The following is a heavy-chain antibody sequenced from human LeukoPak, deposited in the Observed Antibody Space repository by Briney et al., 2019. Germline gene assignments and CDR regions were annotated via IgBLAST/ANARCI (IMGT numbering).Heavy chain of an antibody. Sequence: PSETLSLTCAVSGGSISSGGYSWSWIRQPLGKGLEWIGYIYHSGSTYYNPSLKSRVTISVDRSKNQFSLKLSSVTAADTAVYYCARVKGSGSYYHYYFDYWGQGTLVTVSS. D-gene: IGHD3-10*01. CDR1: GGSISSGGYS. CDR3: ARVKGSGSYYHYYFDY. CDR2: IYHSGST. V-gene: IGHV4-30-2*01. J-gene: IGHJ4*02.